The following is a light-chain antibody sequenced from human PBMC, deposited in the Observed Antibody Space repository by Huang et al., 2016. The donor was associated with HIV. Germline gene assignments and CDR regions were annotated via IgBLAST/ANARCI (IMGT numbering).Light chain of an antibody. CDR1: QSVSHY. CDR3: QESDTWPRLT. Sequence: IVLTQSPASLSLSPGQRATLSCRSSQSVSHYLAWSQHKPGQPPRLLIYGASRRATDIPARFNGTGSGTDFTRTISSLETGDSAVYYCQESDTWPRLTLGGGTKVEIK. CDR2: GAS. J-gene: IGKJ4*01. V-gene: IGKV3-11*01.